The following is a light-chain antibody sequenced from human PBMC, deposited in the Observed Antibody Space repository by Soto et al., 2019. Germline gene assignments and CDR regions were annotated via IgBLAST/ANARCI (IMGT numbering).Light chain of an antibody. CDR2: AAS. CDR1: QSVSSSY. CDR3: KQYGSSPLFT. J-gene: IGKJ3*01. Sequence: DIVLTQSPGTLSLSPGERATLSCRASQSVSSSYLAWYQQKPGQAATLLIYAASSRATGIPDRFIGSGSGTAFTLTISRLEPEDFAVYYGKQYGSSPLFTFGPGPKVDIK. V-gene: IGKV3-20*01.